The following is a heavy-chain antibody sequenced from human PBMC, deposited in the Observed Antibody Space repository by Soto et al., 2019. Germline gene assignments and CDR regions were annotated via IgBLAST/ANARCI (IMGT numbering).Heavy chain of an antibody. CDR3: ARRWGLQLRYYYGMDV. CDR1: GYTFTSYG. J-gene: IGHJ6*02. CDR2: ISAYNGNT. Sequence: QVQLVQSGAEVKKPGASVKVSCKASGYTFTSYGISWVRQAPGQGLEWMGWISAYNGNTNYAQKLQGRVTMTTDTSTRTAYMELRSLRSDDTAVYYCARRWGLQLRYYYGMDVWGQGTTVTVSS. V-gene: IGHV1-18*01. D-gene: IGHD2-15*01.